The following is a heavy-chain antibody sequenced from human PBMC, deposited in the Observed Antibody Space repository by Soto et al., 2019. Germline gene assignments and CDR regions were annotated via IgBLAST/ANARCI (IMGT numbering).Heavy chain of an antibody. CDR2: LSQGGRT. CDR1: GGSLSGYY. J-gene: IGHJ4*02. V-gene: IGHV4-34*01. CDR3: ATPRYNSNTFYFYFDS. Sequence: SETLSLTCAVYGGSLSGYYWSWIRQPPGKGLEWIGELSQGGRTNYSPSLKSRLTISVDTSRNHFSLELSSVTAADTAVYYCATPRYNSNTFYFYFDSWGQGTLVPVYS. D-gene: IGHD3-22*01.